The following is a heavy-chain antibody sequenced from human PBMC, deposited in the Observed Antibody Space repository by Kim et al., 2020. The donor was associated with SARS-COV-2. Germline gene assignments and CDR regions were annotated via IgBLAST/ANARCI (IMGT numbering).Heavy chain of an antibody. D-gene: IGHD3-10*01. J-gene: IGHJ4*02. CDR2: NT. CDR3: ARGQGFGLDY. Sequence: NTGYAKKVQGSVTMTRNTSISTASMELSSLRSKDTAVYYCARGQGFGLDYWGQGTLVTVSS. V-gene: IGHV1-8*01.